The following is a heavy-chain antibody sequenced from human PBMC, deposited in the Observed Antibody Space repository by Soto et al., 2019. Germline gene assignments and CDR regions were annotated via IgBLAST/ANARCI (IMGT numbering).Heavy chain of an antibody. CDR1: GGSISSYY. Sequence: SETLSLTCTVSGGSISSYYWSWIRQPPWEGLEWIGYIYYSGSTNYNPSLKSRVTISVDTSKNQFSLKLSSVTAADTAVYYCASLGGAGFGEPYYYYGMDVWGQGTTVTVSS. D-gene: IGHD3-10*01. V-gene: IGHV4-59*01. CDR2: IYYSGST. J-gene: IGHJ6*02. CDR3: ASLGGAGFGEPYYYYGMDV.